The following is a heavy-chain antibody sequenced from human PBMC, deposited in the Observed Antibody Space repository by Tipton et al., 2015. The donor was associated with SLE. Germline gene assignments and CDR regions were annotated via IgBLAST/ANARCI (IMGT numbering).Heavy chain of an antibody. V-gene: IGHV3-20*04. CDR1: GFTFDDYG. D-gene: IGHD6-13*01. Sequence: SLRLSCAASGFTFDDYGMSWVRQAPGKGLEWVSAINWNGDSSGYADSVKGRFTISRDNAKNSLYLQMNSLRPEDTAIYYCAKVRSGYIAAAGLDYWGQGTLVTVSS. J-gene: IGHJ4*02. CDR3: AKVRSGYIAAAGLDY. CDR2: INWNGDSS.